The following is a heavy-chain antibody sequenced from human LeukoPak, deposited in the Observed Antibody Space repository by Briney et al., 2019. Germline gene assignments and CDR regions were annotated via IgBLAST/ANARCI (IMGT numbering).Heavy chain of an antibody. CDR2: VSGNGGIT. V-gene: IGHV3-23*01. D-gene: IGHD3-3*01. CDR1: GFTVSSNS. Sequence: GGSLRLSCTVSGFTVSSNSMSWVRQAPGKGLEWVSTVSGNGGITYYADSMKGRFTISRDNSKNTLFLQMNSLRGEDTAVYYCAKDPVYGSGQSHPSDYWGQGTLVTVSS. CDR3: AKDPVYGSGQSHPSDY. J-gene: IGHJ4*02.